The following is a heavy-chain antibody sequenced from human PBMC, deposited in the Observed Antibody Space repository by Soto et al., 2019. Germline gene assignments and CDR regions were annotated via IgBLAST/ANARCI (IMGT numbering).Heavy chain of an antibody. D-gene: IGHD6-19*01. CDR2: MNPNSGNT. Sequence: QVQLVQSGAEVKKPGASVKVSCKASGYTLTSYDIHWVRQATGQGLEWMGWMNPNSGNTGSAQKFQGRVTMTRNTSISTAYMELSSLRSEDTAVYYWAREYSRGWSKDWGQGTLVTVSS. J-gene: IGHJ4*02. V-gene: IGHV1-8*01. CDR1: GYTLTSYD. CDR3: AREYSRGWSKD.